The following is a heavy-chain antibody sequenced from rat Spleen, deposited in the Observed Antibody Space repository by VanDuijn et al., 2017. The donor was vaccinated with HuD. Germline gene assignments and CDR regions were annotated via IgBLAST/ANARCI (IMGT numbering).Heavy chain of an antibody. CDR2: LWRGGST. J-gene: IGHJ4*01. CDR3: ARAPGNGYVMDA. Sequence: QVQLKESGPGLVQPSQTLFLTCTVAGFSLTSYNVHWVRQPPGKGLEWMGVLWRGGSTEYNSALKSRLSISRDTSKNHIFLKMNSLQSEDTATYHCARAPGNGYVMDAWGQGASVTVSS. V-gene: IGHV2-41*01. CDR1: GFSLTSYN. D-gene: IGHD5-1*01.